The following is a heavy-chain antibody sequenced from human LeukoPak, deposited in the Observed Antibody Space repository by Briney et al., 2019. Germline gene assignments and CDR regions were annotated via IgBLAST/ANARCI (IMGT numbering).Heavy chain of an antibody. J-gene: IGHJ4*02. Sequence: SQTLSLTCAISGDSVSNNSAAWNWIRQSPLRGLEWLGRTYYRSKWYNDYAVSVTSRITISPDTSKNQFSLQLKSVTPDDTAVYYCARGRSWGESGFDYWGQGTLVTVSS. CDR1: GDSVSNNSAA. V-gene: IGHV6-1*01. D-gene: IGHD6-13*01. CDR3: ARGRSWGESGFDY. CDR2: TYYRSKWYN.